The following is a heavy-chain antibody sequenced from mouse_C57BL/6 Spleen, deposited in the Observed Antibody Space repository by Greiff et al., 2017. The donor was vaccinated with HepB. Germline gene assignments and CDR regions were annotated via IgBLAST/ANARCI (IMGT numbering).Heavy chain of an antibody. CDR3: ARWLLTSYAMDY. D-gene: IGHD2-3*01. V-gene: IGHV1-50*01. CDR1: GYTFTSYW. CDR2: IDPSDSYT. Sequence: VQLQQPGAELVKPGASVKLSCKASGYTFTSYWMQWVKQRPGQGLEWIGEIDPSDSYTNYNQKFKGKATLTVDTSSSTAYMQLSSLTSEDSAVYYCARWLLTSYAMDYWGQGTSVTVSS. J-gene: IGHJ4*01.